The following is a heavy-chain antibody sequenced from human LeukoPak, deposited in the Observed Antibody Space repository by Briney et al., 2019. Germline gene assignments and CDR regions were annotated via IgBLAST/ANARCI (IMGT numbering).Heavy chain of an antibody. D-gene: IGHD3-22*01. CDR1: GFTFSDYY. V-gene: IGHV3-11*05. CDR2: ISSSSTYT. J-gene: IGHJ4*02. CDR3: AKDSNDDRGYCYY. Sequence: GGSLRLSCAASGFTFSDYYMSWIRQAPGKGLEWLSYISSSSTYTNYADSVKGRFTISRDNAKNSLYLQMNSLRAEDTAVYYCAKDSNDDRGYCYYWGQGTLVTVSS.